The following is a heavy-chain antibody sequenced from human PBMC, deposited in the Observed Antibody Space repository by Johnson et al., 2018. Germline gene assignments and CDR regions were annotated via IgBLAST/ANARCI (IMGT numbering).Heavy chain of an antibody. CDR2: ITHSGRT. J-gene: IGHJ6*03. Sequence: QVQLQQWGAGLLKPSETLSLTCAVYGGSFSGYYYTWFRQHPGKGLEWIGEITHSGRTDDIPSLKRRVTLTVDTSKTQVPLRRRSVPAADTAVYYCARGQSYDSGWNLFDYYYMDVWGKGTTVTVSS. V-gene: IGHV4-34*01. CDR1: GGSFSGYY. CDR3: ARGQSYDSGWNLFDYYYMDV. D-gene: IGHD6-19*01.